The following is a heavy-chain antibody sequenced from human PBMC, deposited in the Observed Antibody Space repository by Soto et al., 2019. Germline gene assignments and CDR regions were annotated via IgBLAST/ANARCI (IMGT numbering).Heavy chain of an antibody. CDR2: INPATGAA. Sequence: QLHLVQSGAVVKKPGASVTVSCSASGYPVTAYYMHWVRQAPGRGLGWMGGINPATGAAKYTQTFQGRVTMTRDTSTSTVFMELSGLTSEDTAVFYCARGGGVGVAGSAAFDMWGQGNLVTVSS. J-gene: IGHJ3*02. CDR3: ARGGGVGVAGSAAFDM. D-gene: IGHD3-3*01. V-gene: IGHV1-2*02. CDR1: GYPVTAYY.